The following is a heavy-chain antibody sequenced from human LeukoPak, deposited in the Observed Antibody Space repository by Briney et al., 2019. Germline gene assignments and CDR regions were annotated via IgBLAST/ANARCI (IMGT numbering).Heavy chain of an antibody. Sequence: PSETLSLTCTVSGGSISSGSYYWSWIRQPAGKGLEWIGRIYTSGSTNYNPSLKSRVTISVDTSKNQFSLKLSSVTAADTAVYYCARVLEMATIRRLTKEWYFDLWGRGTLVTVSS. CDR1: GGSISSGSYY. CDR3: ARVLEMATIRRLTKEWYFDL. J-gene: IGHJ2*01. D-gene: IGHD5-24*01. CDR2: IYTSGST. V-gene: IGHV4-61*02.